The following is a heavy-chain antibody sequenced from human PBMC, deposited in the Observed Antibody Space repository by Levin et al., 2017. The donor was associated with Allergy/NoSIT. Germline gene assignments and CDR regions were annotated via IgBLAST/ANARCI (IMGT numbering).Heavy chain of an antibody. CDR3: ARDGVGAANFDY. V-gene: IGHV1-69*01. CDR2: IFPIFGPA. D-gene: IGHD2-15*01. J-gene: IGHJ4*02. Sequence: HGESLKISCKASGVTSSNYAITWVRQAPGQGLEWMGGIFPIFGPANYAQKFQGRVTIIADESTSTAYMELNSLRFEDTAVYYYARDGVGAANFDYWGQGTLVTVSS. CDR1: GVTSSNYA.